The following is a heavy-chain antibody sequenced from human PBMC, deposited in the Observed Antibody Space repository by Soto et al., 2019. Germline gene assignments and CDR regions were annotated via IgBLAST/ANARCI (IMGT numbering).Heavy chain of an antibody. CDR1: GFTFSSYG. D-gene: IGHD3-9*01. CDR2: ISYDGSNK. CDR3: AKDGYFDWYFDY. J-gene: IGHJ4*02. V-gene: IGHV3-30*18. Sequence: GGSLRLSCAASGFTFSSYGMHWVRQAPGKGLEWVAVISYDGSNKYYADYVKGRFTISRDNSKNTLYLQMNSLRAEDTAVYYCAKDGYFDWYFDYWGQGTLVTVSS.